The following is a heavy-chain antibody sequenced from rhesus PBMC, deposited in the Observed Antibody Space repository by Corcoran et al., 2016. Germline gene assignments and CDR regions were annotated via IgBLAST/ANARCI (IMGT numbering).Heavy chain of an antibody. CDR1: GGSFSSYW. CDR2: IYGSSGST. CDR3: ARVPRAFDF. J-gene: IGHJ3*01. V-gene: IGHV4-160*01. Sequence: QVQLQESGPGLVKPSETLSLTCAVSGGSFSSYWWGWTRHPPGKGLEWIGSIYGSSGSTENNPSLKSRATMSRDTSKNQFSLKLSSVTAADTAVYYCARVPRAFDFWGQGLRVTVSS.